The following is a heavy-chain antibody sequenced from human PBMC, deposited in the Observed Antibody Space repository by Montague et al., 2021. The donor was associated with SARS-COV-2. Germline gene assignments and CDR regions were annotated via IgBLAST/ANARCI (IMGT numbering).Heavy chain of an antibody. D-gene: IGHD2-15*01. CDR2: IYYSRST. CDR1: GGSIISYY. J-gene: IGHJ3*02. V-gene: IGHV4-59*08. Sequence: SETLSLTCTVSGGSIISYYWSWIRQPPGKGLEWIGYIYYSRSTNYNPSLKSRVTISVDTSKNQFSLKVRSVTAADTAAYYCARRRERWSDAFDIWGQGTMVTVSS. CDR3: ARRRERWSDAFDI.